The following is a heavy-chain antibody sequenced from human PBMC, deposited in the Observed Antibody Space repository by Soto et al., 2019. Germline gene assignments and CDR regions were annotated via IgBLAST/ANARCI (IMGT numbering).Heavy chain of an antibody. J-gene: IGHJ6*02. V-gene: IGHV3-66*01. CDR3: ARGLLWFGNYGMDV. Sequence: EVQLVESGGGLVQPGGSLRLSCAASGFTVSSNYMSWVRQAPGKGLEWVSVIYSGGSTYYADSVKGRFTISRDNSKNTLYLQMNSLRAEETAVYYCARGLLWFGNYGMDVWGQGTTVTVSS. CDR2: IYSGGST. CDR1: GFTVSSNY. D-gene: IGHD3-10*01.